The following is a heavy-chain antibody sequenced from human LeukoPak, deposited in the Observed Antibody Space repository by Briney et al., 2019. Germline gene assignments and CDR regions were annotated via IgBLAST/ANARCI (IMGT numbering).Heavy chain of an antibody. CDR2: IYYSGST. V-gene: IGHV4-59*11. J-gene: IGHJ4*02. CDR1: GASISGHY. D-gene: IGHD5-24*01. CDR3: ARGPTGDGYGYYFDY. Sequence: SETLSLTCTVSGASISGHYWSWIRQPPGKGLEWIVYIYYSGSTNYNPSPKSRVTISIDTSKNQFSLKLSSVTAADTAVYYCARGPTGDGYGYYFDYWGQGTLVTVSS.